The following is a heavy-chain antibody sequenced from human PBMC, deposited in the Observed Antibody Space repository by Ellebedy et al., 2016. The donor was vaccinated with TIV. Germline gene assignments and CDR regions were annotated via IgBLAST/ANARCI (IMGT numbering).Heavy chain of an antibody. D-gene: IGHD3-3*01. CDR1: GFTFSSYS. J-gene: IGHJ6*02. Sequence: PGGSLRLSCAASGFTFSSYSMNWVRQAPGTGLEWVSYIRSSSSTIYYADSVKGRFSISRDNAENSLYLQMNSLRAEDTAVYYCARDPCNEDHDFWSGPPQCYYYGMDVWGQGTTVTVSS. CDR3: ARDPCNEDHDFWSGPPQCYYYGMDV. V-gene: IGHV3-48*04. CDR2: IRSSSSTI.